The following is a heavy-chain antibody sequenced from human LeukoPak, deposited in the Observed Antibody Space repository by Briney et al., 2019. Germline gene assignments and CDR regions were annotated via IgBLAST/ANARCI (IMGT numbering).Heavy chain of an antibody. J-gene: IGHJ4*02. V-gene: IGHV1-46*01. Sequence: ASVKVSCKASGYTFTSYYMHWVREAPGQGLEWMGIINPSGGSTSYAQKFQGRVTMTRDTSTNTVYMELSSLRSEDTAVYFCARATLSDYYFNYWGQGTLVTVSS. CDR3: ARATLSDYYFNY. CDR2: INPSGGST. CDR1: GYTFTSYY.